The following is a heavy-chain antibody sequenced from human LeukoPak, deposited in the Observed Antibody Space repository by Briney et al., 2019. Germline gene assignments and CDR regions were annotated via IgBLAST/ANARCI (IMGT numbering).Heavy chain of an antibody. Sequence: ASVKVSCKASGYTFTSYDINWVRQATGQGLEWMGWMNPNSGNTGYAQKFQGRVTMTRNTSISKAYMELSSLRSEDTAVYYCARVLRYCSGGSCLSVDYFDYWGQGTLVTVSS. CDR1: GYTFTSYD. J-gene: IGHJ4*02. CDR2: MNPNSGNT. CDR3: ARVLRYCSGGSCLSVDYFDY. D-gene: IGHD2-15*01. V-gene: IGHV1-8*01.